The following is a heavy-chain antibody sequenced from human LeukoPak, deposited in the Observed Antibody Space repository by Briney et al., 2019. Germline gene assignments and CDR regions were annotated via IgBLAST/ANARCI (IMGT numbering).Heavy chain of an antibody. V-gene: IGHV4-38-2*01. CDR1: GYSISSGYY. Sequence: PSETLSLTCVVSGYSISSGYYWGWIRQPPGKGLEWIGSIYHSGSPYYNPSLKSRVTISVDTSKNQFSLRLSSVTAADTAVYYCARSYYYHSSGYYYGDAIDIGGQGTMVTVSS. CDR3: ARSYYYHSSGYYYGDAIDI. J-gene: IGHJ3*02. CDR2: IYHSGSP. D-gene: IGHD3-22*01.